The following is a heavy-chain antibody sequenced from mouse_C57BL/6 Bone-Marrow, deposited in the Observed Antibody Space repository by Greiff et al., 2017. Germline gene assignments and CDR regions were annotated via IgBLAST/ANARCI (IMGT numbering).Heavy chain of an antibody. D-gene: IGHD1-1*01. V-gene: IGHV1-64*01. CDR3: ARGVITLNYFDY. CDR2: IHPNSGST. J-gene: IGHJ2*01. Sequence: VQLQQPGAELVKPGASVKLSCKASGYTFTSYWMHWVKQRPGQGLEWIGMIHPNSGSTNYNEKFKSKATLTVDKSSSTAYMQLSSLTSEDSAVYYCARGVITLNYFDYWGQGTTLTVSS. CDR1: GYTFTSYW.